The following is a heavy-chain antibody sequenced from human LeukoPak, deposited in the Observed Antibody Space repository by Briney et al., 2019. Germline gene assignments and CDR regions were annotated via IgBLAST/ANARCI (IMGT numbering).Heavy chain of an antibody. V-gene: IGHV4-59*13. CDR3: ARDAEGTSF. J-gene: IGHJ4*02. D-gene: IGHD1-14*01. Sequence: PSETLSLTCAVYGGSFSGYYWSWIRQSPGKGLEYIGYIHYSGSTNYNPSLKSRVTMSLDTSKNQFSLKLRSVTAADTAVYYCARDAEGTSFWGQGTLVTVAS. CDR2: IHYSGST. CDR1: GGSFSGYY.